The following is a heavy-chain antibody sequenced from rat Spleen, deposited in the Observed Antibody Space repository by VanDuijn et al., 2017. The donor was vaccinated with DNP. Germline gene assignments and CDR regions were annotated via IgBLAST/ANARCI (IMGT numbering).Heavy chain of an antibody. CDR2: ITSGSGTT. Sequence: EVQLVESGGDLVQPGRSLKLSCVASGFTFSYYWMAWIRQVPGRGLEWLASITSGSGTTSYLDSVKGRFTISRDDAKDTLSLQMNSLRSEDTATYYCARVGDLHDGGEGDALDAWGQGTSVTVSS. V-gene: IGHV5-31*01. CDR1: GFTFSYYW. J-gene: IGHJ4*01. CDR3: ARVGDLHDGGEGDALDA. D-gene: IGHD1-12*02.